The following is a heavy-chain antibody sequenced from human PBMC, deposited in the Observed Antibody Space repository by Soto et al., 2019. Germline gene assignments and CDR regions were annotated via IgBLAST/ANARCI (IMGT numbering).Heavy chain of an antibody. CDR1: GYTFTDYY. V-gene: IGHV1-2*02. J-gene: IGHJ4*02. CDR2: INPNSGAT. D-gene: IGHD2-8*01. CDR3: AREGGDIVQMVYALPWY. Sequence: ASVKVSCKASGYTFTDYYMHWVRQAPGQGLEWMGWINPNSGATSYAQRFQGRVTMTRDTSISTAYMELSRLTSDDTAVYYCAREGGDIVQMVYALPWYWGQGTLVTVS.